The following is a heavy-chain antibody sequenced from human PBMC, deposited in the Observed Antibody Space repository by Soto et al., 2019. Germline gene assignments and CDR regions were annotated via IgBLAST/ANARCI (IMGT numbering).Heavy chain of an antibody. Sequence: GASVKVSCKVSGGTFISYAISWVRQAPGQGLEWMGGIIPIFGTPNYAQNFQGRVTMSADASTSTAYMELSSLRSEDTAVYYCAGGVWRGSSEYYYGMDVWGQGTTVTVSS. D-gene: IGHD3-16*01. V-gene: IGHV1-69*13. J-gene: IGHJ6*02. CDR3: AGGVWRGSSEYYYGMDV. CDR1: GGTFISYA. CDR2: IIPIFGTP.